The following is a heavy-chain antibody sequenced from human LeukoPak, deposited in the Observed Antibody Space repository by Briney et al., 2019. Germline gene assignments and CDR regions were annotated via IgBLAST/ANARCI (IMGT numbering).Heavy chain of an antibody. Sequence: PSETLSLTCTVSGGSISSSSYYWGWIRQPPGKGLEWIGSIYYRGSTYYNPSLKSRVTISVDTSKNQFSLKLSSVTAADTAVYYCARQICSSTSCYPYCFDYWGQGTLVTVSS. CDR1: GGSISSSSYY. CDR2: IYYRGST. CDR3: ARQICSSTSCYPYCFDY. D-gene: IGHD2-2*01. V-gene: IGHV4-39*01. J-gene: IGHJ4*02.